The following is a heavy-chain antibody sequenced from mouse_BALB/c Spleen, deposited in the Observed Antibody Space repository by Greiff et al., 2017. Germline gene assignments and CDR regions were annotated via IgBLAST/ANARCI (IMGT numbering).Heavy chain of an antibody. V-gene: IGHV1S135*01. CDR1: GYAFTSYN. CDR2: IDPYNGGT. Sequence: EVQLQQSGPELVKPGASVKVSCKASGYAFTSYNMYWVKQSHGKSLEWIGYIDPYNGGTSYNQKFKGKATLTVDKSSSTAYMHLNSLTSEGTAVYYCAKSRDYYAMDYWGQGTSVTVSS. CDR3: AKSRDYYAMDY. J-gene: IGHJ4*01.